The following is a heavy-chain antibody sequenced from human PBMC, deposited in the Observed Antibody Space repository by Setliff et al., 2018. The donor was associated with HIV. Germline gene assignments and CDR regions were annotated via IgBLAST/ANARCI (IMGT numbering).Heavy chain of an antibody. CDR2: ISYSGIT. CDR1: GGSMSSFY. V-gene: IGHV4-59*08. CDR3: ARRSTDSGIDY. Sequence: SETLSLTCTVSGGSMSSFYWSWIQQPPGKGLEWIGYISYSGITTYNSSLTSRVTISIDTSNNQFSLKVRSVTAADTAVYYCARRSTDSGIDYWGRGTLVTVSS. D-gene: IGHD6-25*01. J-gene: IGHJ4*02.